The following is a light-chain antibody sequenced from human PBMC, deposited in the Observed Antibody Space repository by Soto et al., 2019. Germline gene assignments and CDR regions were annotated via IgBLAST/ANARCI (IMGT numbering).Light chain of an antibody. Sequence: EIVMTQSPATLSVSPGERATLSCRASQNILSNLAWYQQKPGQAPRLLIHGASTRATGIPARFSGSGSGTEFTLTISSLQSEDFEIYYCQQYNNWPITFGQGTRLEIK. V-gene: IGKV3-15*01. CDR3: QQYNNWPIT. CDR1: QNILSN. J-gene: IGKJ5*01. CDR2: GAS.